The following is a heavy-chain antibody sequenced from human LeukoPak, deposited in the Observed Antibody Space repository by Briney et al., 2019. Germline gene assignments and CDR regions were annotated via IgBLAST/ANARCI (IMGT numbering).Heavy chain of an antibody. CDR1: GFTVSSNY. J-gene: IGHJ4*02. V-gene: IGHV3-53*01. D-gene: IGHD3-10*01. CDR2: IYSGGST. CDR3: ARGGGNYYYSPFDY. Sequence: GGSLRLSCAASGFTVSSNYMSWVRQAPGKGLEWVSVIYSGGSTYYADSVKGRFTISRDNSKNTLYLQMNSLRAEDTAVYYCARGGGNYYYSPFDYWGQGTLVTASS.